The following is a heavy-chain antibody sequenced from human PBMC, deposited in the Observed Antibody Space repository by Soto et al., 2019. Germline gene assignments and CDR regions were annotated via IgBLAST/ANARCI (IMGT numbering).Heavy chain of an antibody. D-gene: IGHD2-8*01. Sequence: QVQLVQSGAEVKEPWASVKISCKASGYTVTRYYMHWVRQAPVQGLEWMGIINPSGGSTNYAQKLQGRVAMTRDTDTSTVYMELNSLRSEDTAVYYRPRPPYPGCINAVCYPLDYWGQGTLVTVSS. V-gene: IGHV1-46*01. CDR3: PRPPYPGCINAVCYPLDY. CDR2: INPSGGST. CDR1: GYTVTRYY. J-gene: IGHJ4*02.